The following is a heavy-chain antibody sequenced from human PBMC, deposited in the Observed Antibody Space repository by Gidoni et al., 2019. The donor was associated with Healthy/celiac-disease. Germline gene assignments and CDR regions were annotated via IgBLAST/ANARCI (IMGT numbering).Heavy chain of an antibody. Sequence: QVQLQESGPGLVKPSETLSLTCPVSGGSVSSGSYYCSWIRQPPGKGLEWIGYIYYSGSTNYNPSLKSRVTISVDTSKNQFSLKLSSVTAADTAVYYCARDSVGATAFDYWGQGTLVTVSS. CDR2: IYYSGST. D-gene: IGHD1-26*01. J-gene: IGHJ4*02. CDR1: GGSVSSGSYY. CDR3: ARDSVGATAFDY. V-gene: IGHV4-61*01.